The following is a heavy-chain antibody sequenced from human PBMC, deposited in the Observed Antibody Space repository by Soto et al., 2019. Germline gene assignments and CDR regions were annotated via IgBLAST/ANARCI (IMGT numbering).Heavy chain of an antibody. CDR2: IDYSGDN. CDR3: ARQSRPLRRSSFDC. V-gene: IGHV4-39*01. J-gene: IGHJ4*02. Sequence: QVQLQESGPGLVKPSETLSVNCTVSVASISSSTYYWAGISQSPGRGLEWIGTIDYSGDNYYNPSLKSRVTISADTSKNQLALKVTSVTVADTAVYFCARQSRPLRRSSFDCWGQGTLVIVSS. D-gene: IGHD1-26*01. CDR1: VASISSSTYY.